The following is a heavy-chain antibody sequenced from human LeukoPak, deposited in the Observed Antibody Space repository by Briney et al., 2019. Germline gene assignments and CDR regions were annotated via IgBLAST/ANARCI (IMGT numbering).Heavy chain of an antibody. D-gene: IGHD4-23*01. Sequence: GASVKVSCKASGGTFSSYAISWVRQAPGQGLEWMGRIIPIFGTANYAQKFQGRVTITTDESTSTAYMELSSLRSEDTAVYYCASRGGYGGNSEVFDYWGQGTLATVSS. CDR1: GGTFSSYA. CDR2: IIPIFGTA. CDR3: ASRGGYGGNSEVFDY. J-gene: IGHJ4*02. V-gene: IGHV1-69*05.